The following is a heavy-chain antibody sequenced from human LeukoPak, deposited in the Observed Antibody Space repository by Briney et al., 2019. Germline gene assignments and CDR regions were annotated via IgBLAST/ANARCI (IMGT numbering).Heavy chain of an antibody. D-gene: IGHD3-16*02. V-gene: IGHV3-48*03. CDR2: ISSSGSTI. Sequence: AGGSLRLSCAASGFTFSSYEMNWVRQAPGKGLEWVSYISSSGSTIYYADSVKGRFTISSDNAKNSLYLQMNSLRAEDTAVYYCARGDYVWGSYRLGNWFDPWGQGTLVTVSS. J-gene: IGHJ5*02. CDR1: GFTFSSYE. CDR3: ARGDYVWGSYRLGNWFDP.